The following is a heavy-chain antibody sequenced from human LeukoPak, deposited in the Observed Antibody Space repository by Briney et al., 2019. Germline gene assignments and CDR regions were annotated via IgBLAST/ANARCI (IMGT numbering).Heavy chain of an antibody. J-gene: IGHJ3*02. D-gene: IGHD3-10*01. CDR1: DGSFSGYY. CDR3: AKSNGYGLVDI. V-gene: IGHV4-34*01. Sequence: SETLSLTCAVYDGSFSGYYWSWIRQPPGKGLEWIGEINHSGSTNYNPSLKSRVTISLDTSKSQFSLKVRYVTAADTAVYYCAKSNGYGLVDIWGQGTMVTVSS. CDR2: INHSGST.